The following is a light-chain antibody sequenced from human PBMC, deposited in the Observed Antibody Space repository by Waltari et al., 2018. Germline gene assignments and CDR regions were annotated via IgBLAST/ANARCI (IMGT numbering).Light chain of an antibody. J-gene: IGLJ2*01. CDR1: SLRTYS. CDR2: STD. Sequence: SSELTQDPAVSVALGHTARITCQGDSLRTYSADWYHQRPGQAPILVLFSTDDRPSGIPDRFSGSSSRDTASLTITGTQAEDEADYYCASRDPTANAVVFGGGTKLTVL. V-gene: IGLV3-19*01. CDR3: ASRDPTANAVV.